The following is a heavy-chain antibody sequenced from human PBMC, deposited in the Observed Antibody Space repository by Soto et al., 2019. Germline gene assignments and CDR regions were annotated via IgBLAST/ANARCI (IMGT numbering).Heavy chain of an antibody. V-gene: IGHV3-64D*08. J-gene: IGHJ6*02. D-gene: IGHD2-2*01. Sequence: GESLKISCSASGFTFSSYAMHWVRQAPGKGLEYVSAISSNGGSTYYADSVKGRFTISRDNSKNTLYLQMSSLRAEDTAVYYCVKDMGPDIVVVPAAIGVWGQGTTVTVSS. CDR3: VKDMGPDIVVVPAAIGV. CDR2: ISSNGGST. CDR1: GFTFSSYA.